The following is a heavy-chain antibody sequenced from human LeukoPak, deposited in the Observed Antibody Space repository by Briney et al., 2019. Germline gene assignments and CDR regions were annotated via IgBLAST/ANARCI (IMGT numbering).Heavy chain of an antibody. CDR3: ARAFIAAAGPEGYFDY. J-gene: IGHJ4*02. CDR1: GGSISSGGYY. D-gene: IGHD6-13*01. Sequence: SQTLSLTCTVSGGSISSGGYYWSWIRQPPGEGLEWIGYIYHSGSTYYNPSLKSRVTISVDRSKNQFSLKLSSVTAADTAVYYCARAFIAAAGPEGYFDYWGQGTLVTVSS. V-gene: IGHV4-30-2*01. CDR2: IYHSGST.